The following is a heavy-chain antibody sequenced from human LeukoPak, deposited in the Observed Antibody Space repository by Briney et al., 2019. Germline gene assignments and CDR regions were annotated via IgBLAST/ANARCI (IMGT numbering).Heavy chain of an antibody. CDR2: ISAYNGNT. CDR3: ARDYRYCSSTSCSPTRGWFDP. D-gene: IGHD2-2*01. J-gene: IGHJ5*02. V-gene: IGHV1-18*01. CDR1: GYTFTSYG. Sequence: ASVKVSCKASGYTFTSYGISWVRQAPGQGLEWMGWISAYNGNTNYAQKLQGRVTMTTDTSTSTAYMELRSLRSDDTAVYYCARDYRYCSSTSCSPTRGWFDPWGQGTLVTVSS.